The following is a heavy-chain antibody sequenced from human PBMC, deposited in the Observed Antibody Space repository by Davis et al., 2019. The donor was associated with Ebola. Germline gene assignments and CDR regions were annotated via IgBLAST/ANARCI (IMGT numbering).Heavy chain of an antibody. CDR1: GFTFSSYA. Sequence: GESLKISCAASGFTFSSYAMHWVRQAPGKGLEWVAVISYDGSNKYYADSVKGRFTISRDNSKNTLYLQMNSLRAEDTAVYYCARDKLQQLVPLDYWGQGTLVTVSS. CDR3: ARDKLQQLVPLDY. V-gene: IGHV3-30-3*01. CDR2: ISYDGSNK. J-gene: IGHJ4*02. D-gene: IGHD6-6*01.